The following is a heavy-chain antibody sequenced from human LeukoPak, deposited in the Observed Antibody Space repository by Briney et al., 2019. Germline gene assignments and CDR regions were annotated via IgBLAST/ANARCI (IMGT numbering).Heavy chain of an antibody. J-gene: IGHJ4*02. Sequence: SETLSLTCTVSGGSISSDTYYWGWIRQPPGKGLEWVGSIFYSGSTYYNPSLKSRVAISVDTSKNQFSLKLTSVTAADTAVYYCARYYGSGSNSNSDRWGQGTLVTVSS. D-gene: IGHD3-10*01. CDR1: GGSISSDTYY. CDR3: ARYYGSGSNSNSDR. CDR2: IFYSGST. V-gene: IGHV4-39*07.